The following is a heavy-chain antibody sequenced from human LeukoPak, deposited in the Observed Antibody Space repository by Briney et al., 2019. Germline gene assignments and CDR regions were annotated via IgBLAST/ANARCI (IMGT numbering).Heavy chain of an antibody. J-gene: IGHJ4*02. CDR1: GFTFTNYA. V-gene: IGHV3-23*01. D-gene: IGHD5-18*01. CDR2: ISGSGSST. CDR3: AKDSASYGRFDY. Sequence: GGSLRLSCAASGFTFTNYAMSWVRQAPGKGLEWVSVISGSGSSTYYADSVKGRFTISRDDSKNTLYLQMNSLSAEDMAVYFCAKDSASYGRFDYWGQGTLVTVSS.